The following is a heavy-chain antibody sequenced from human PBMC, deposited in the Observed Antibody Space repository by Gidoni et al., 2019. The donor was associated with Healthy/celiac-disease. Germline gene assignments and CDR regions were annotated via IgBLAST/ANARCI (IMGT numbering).Heavy chain of an antibody. CDR3: ANLYDYVWGSYRHEAFDI. CDR2: ISGSGGST. J-gene: IGHJ3*02. V-gene: IGHV3-23*01. D-gene: IGHD3-16*02. Sequence: QAPGKGLEWVSAISGSGGSTYDADSVKGRFTISRDNSKNTLYLQMNSLRAEDTAVYYCANLYDYVWGSYRHEAFDIWGQGTMVTVSS.